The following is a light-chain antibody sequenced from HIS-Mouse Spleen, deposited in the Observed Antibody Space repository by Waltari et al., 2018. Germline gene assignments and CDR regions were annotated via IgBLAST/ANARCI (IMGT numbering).Light chain of an antibody. Sequence: SYELTQPPSVSVSPGQTARIPCSGDALPKTYAYCYQQKSGPAPVLVIYEDSKRPSGIPERFSGSSSGTMATLTISGAQVEDEADYYCYSTDSSGNHRVFGGGTKLTVL. J-gene: IGLJ2*01. CDR1: ALPKTY. CDR2: EDS. CDR3: YSTDSSGNHRV. V-gene: IGLV3-10*01.